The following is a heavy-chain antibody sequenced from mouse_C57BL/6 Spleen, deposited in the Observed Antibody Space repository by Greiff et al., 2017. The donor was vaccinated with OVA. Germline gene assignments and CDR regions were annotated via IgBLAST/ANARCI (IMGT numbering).Heavy chain of an antibody. D-gene: IGHD2-4*01. J-gene: IGHJ2*01. Sequence: VKLQQPGAELVMPGASVKLSCKASGYTFTSYWMHWVKQRPGQGLEWIGEIDPSDSYTNYNQKFKGKSTLTVDKSSSTAYMQLSSLTSEDSAVYYSARKEYYDSPDYFDYWGQGTTLTVSS. CDR1: GYTFTSYW. CDR2: IDPSDSYT. CDR3: ARKEYYDSPDYFDY. V-gene: IGHV1-69*01.